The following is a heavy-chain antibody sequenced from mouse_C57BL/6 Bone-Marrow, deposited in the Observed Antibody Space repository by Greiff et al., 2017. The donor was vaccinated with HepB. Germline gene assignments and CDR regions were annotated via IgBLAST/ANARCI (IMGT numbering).Heavy chain of an antibody. Sequence: VQLQQSGAELVMPGASVKLSCKASGYTFTSYWMHWVKQRPGQGLEWIGEIDPSDSYTNYNQKFKGKSTLTVDKSSSTAYMQLSSLTSEDSAVYYCARALLITTVVLDYWGQGTTLTVSS. CDR1: GYTFTSYW. D-gene: IGHD1-1*01. V-gene: IGHV1-69*01. J-gene: IGHJ2*01. CDR3: ARALLITTVVLDY. CDR2: IDPSDSYT.